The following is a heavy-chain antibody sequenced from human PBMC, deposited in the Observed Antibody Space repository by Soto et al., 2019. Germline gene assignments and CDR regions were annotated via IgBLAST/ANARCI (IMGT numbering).Heavy chain of an antibody. CDR2: MNPNSGNT. CDR1: GYSFTTYD. Sequence: QVQLVQSGAEVKKPGASVRVSCKASGYSFTTYDINWVRQATGQGLEWMGWMNPNSGNTGYAQKFQGRVTMTRNTSISTAYMELSGLRSEDTAVYYCGRVLYYYGMDVWGQGTTVTVSS. D-gene: IGHD3-16*01. V-gene: IGHV1-8*01. J-gene: IGHJ6*02. CDR3: GRVLYYYGMDV.